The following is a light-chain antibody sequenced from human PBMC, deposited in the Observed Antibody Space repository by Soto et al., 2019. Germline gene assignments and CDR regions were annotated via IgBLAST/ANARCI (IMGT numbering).Light chain of an antibody. Sequence: DIQMTQSPSSLSASVGDRVTITCRASQGIGTFLAWYQQKPGKVPQLLIYGSSTLQSGVPSRFSGSGSGTDFTLTISSLQPEDVATYYCQKYDSDPRTFGQGTKVDIK. CDR2: GSS. J-gene: IGKJ1*01. CDR3: QKYDSDPRT. V-gene: IGKV1-27*01. CDR1: QGIGTF.